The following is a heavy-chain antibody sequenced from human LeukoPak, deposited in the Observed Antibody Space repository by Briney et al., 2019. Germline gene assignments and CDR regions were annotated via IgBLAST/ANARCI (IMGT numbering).Heavy chain of an antibody. V-gene: IGHV1-69*06. Sequence: GASVKVSCKASGGTFSSYAISWVRQAPGQGLEWMGGIIPIFGTVNYAQKFQGRVTITADKSTSTAYMELSRLRSDDTAVYYCARDNVEMATIPFDYWGQGTLVTVSS. D-gene: IGHD5-24*01. CDR2: IIPIFGTV. J-gene: IGHJ4*02. CDR3: ARDNVEMATIPFDY. CDR1: GGTFSSYA.